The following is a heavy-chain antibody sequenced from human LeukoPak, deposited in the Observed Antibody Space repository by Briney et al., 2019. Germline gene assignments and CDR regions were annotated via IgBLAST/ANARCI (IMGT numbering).Heavy chain of an antibody. D-gene: IGHD3-22*01. CDR1: GFTFSSYS. CDR3: AREEDYDSSGILDY. CDR2: ISSSSSYI. V-gene: IGHV3-21*01. Sequence: PGGSLRLSCAASGFTFSSYSMNWVRQAPEKGLEWVSSISSSSSYIYYADSVKGRFTISRDNAKNSLYLQMNSLRAEDTAVYYCAREEDYDSSGILDYWGQGTLVTVSA. J-gene: IGHJ4*02.